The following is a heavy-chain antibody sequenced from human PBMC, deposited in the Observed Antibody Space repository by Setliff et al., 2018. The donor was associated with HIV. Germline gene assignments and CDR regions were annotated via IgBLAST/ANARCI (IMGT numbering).Heavy chain of an antibody. D-gene: IGHD3-10*01. V-gene: IGHV3-11*01. J-gene: IGHJ3*02. Sequence: GGSLRLSCAASGFIFSDHYMSWIRQAPGKGLEWVSYISTRGDTTYYADSVKGRFTISRDNAKDSLYLQMSSLRAEDTAVYYCAVLWPNHPQNAFDIWGTGTTVTVSS. CDR3: AVLWPNHPQNAFDI. CDR2: ISTRGDTT. CDR1: GFIFSDHY.